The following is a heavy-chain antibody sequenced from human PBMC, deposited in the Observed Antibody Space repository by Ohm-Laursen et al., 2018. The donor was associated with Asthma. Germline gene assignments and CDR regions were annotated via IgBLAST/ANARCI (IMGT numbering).Heavy chain of an antibody. D-gene: IGHD5-18*01. J-gene: IGHJ6*02. CDR3: AKDRGFNYGYGMDV. CDR2: ISSSSSYT. V-gene: IGHV3-11*05. CDR1: GFTFSDYY. Sequence: SLRLSCAAPGFTFSDYYMSWIRQAPGKGLEWVSYISSSSSYTNYADSVKGRFTISRDNSKNTLYLQMNSLRAEDTALYYCAKDRGFNYGYGMDVWGQGTTVTVSS.